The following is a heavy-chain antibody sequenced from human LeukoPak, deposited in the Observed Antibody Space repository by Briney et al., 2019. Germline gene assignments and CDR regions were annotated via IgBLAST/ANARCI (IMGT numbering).Heavy chain of an antibody. Sequence: GGSLRLSCAASGFTVSSNYMNWVRQAPGKGLEWVSVIYTGGSTYYADSVKDRFTISRDNSKNTLYLQMNSLRAEDTAVYYCAKGPPENNMDVWGKGTTVTVSS. V-gene: IGHV3-53*01. D-gene: IGHD1-14*01. CDR1: GFTVSSNY. J-gene: IGHJ6*03. CDR2: IYTGGST. CDR3: AKGPPENNMDV.